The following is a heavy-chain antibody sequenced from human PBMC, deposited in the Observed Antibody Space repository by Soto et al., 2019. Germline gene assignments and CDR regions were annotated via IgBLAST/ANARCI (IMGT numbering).Heavy chain of an antibody. J-gene: IGHJ4*02. V-gene: IGHV2-5*02. CDR1: GVSLTTYGLC. CDR3: AHTSHRAVPRFDS. CDR2: AYWDDDK. Sequence: QITLKASGPTLVKPTQTLTLTCTFSGVSLTTYGLCVSWIRQPPGTALEFLALAYWDDDKRFSPSLMSRLTITKYASKIQVFLSLTNVDPVDTATYYCAHTSHRAVPRFDSWGQGTLVAVSS.